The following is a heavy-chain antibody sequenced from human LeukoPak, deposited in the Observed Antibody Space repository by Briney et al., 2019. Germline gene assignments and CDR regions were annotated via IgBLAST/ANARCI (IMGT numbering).Heavy chain of an antibody. Sequence: PGGSLRLSCAASGFTFSSYAMSWVRQAPGKGLEWVSAISGSGGSTYYADSVKGRFTISRDNSKNTLYLQMNSLRAEDTAVYYCATTSSTSQRDDYYFDYWGQGTLVTVSS. V-gene: IGHV3-23*01. CDR3: ATTSSTSQRDDYYFDY. J-gene: IGHJ4*02. CDR2: ISGSGGST. D-gene: IGHD2-2*01. CDR1: GFTFSSYA.